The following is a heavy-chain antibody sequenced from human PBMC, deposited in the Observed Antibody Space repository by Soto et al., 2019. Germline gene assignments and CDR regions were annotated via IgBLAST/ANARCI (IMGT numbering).Heavy chain of an antibody. Sequence: GGSLRLSCAASGFTFSNYGIHWVRQAPGKGLEWVAVIWHDGFNKFYGDSVKGRFAISRDNSQNALYLQMSSLRADDTALYYCARDDGTVVTSTGYFDYWGQGTPVTVSS. D-gene: IGHD3-22*01. J-gene: IGHJ4*02. V-gene: IGHV3-33*01. CDR2: IWHDGFNK. CDR3: ARDDGTVVTSTGYFDY. CDR1: GFTFSNYG.